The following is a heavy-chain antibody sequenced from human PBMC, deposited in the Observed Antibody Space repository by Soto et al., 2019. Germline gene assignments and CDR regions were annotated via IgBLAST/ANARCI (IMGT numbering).Heavy chain of an antibody. CDR1: GYTFTSYG. J-gene: IGHJ6*02. CDR3: ARDRGCDYIKGYDYYGMDV. Sequence: QVQLVQSGAEVKKPGASVKVSCKASGYTFTSYGISWVRQAPGQGLEWMGWISAYNGNTNYAQKLQGRVTMTTDTSTSTAYMEMRSLRSDDTAVYYCARDRGCDYIKGYDYYGMDVWGQGTTVTVSS. D-gene: IGHD5-12*01. CDR2: ISAYNGNT. V-gene: IGHV1-18*01.